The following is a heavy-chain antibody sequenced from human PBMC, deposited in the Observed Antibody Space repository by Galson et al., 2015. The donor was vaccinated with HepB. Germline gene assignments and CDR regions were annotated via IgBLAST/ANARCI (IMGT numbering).Heavy chain of an antibody. CDR2: IIPILGIA. D-gene: IGHD3-22*01. J-gene: IGHJ4*02. Sequence: SVKVSCKASGGTFSSYAISWVRQAPGQGLEWMGRIIPILGIANYAQKFQGRATITADKSTSTAYMELSSLGSEDTAVYYCARGSYYDSSGSFDYWGQGTLVTVSS. CDR1: GGTFSSYA. V-gene: IGHV1-69*04. CDR3: ARGSYYDSSGSFDY.